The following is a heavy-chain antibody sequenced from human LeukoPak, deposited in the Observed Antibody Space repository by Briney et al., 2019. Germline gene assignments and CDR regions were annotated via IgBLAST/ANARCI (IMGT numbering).Heavy chain of an antibody. J-gene: IGHJ4*02. CDR2: IYYSGST. Sequence: PSETLSLTCTVSGGSISIYYWSWIRQPPGKGLEWIGYIYYSGSTNYNPSLKSRVTISVDTSKKQFSLKLSSVTAADTAVYYCARHSEVYAPLDYWGQGTLVTVSS. V-gene: IGHV4-59*08. D-gene: IGHD2-8*01. CDR1: GGSISIYY. CDR3: ARHSEVYAPLDY.